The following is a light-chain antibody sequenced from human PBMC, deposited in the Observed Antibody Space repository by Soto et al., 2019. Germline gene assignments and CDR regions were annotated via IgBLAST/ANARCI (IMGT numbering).Light chain of an antibody. CDR1: QGISSF. CDR2: AAS. CDR3: KKVNSYFTLP. V-gene: IGKV1-9*01. Sequence: DIQLTQSPSFLSASVGDRVTITCRASQGISSFLAWYQQKPGKAPKLLIYAASTLQSGVPSRFSGSGSGKKFTPTTSSLQPKVFAFYYCKKVNSYFTLPFGGGTKV. J-gene: IGKJ4*01.